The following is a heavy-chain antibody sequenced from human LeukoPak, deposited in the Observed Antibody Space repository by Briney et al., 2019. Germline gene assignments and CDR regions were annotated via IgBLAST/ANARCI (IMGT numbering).Heavy chain of an antibody. D-gene: IGHD2-2*01. J-gene: IGHJ5*02. CDR3: ARRLPRHLGAGWYQLLHNWFDP. CDR1: GFAFSSYN. CDR2: IGSSGSPT. Sequence: PGGSLRLSCAASGFAFSSYNMNWVRQAPGKGLEWISYIGSSGSPTHYADSVGGRFTISRDNAKNSLYLQMNSLRDEDTAVYFCARRLPRHLGAGWYQLLHNWFDPWGQGTLVTVSS. V-gene: IGHV3-48*02.